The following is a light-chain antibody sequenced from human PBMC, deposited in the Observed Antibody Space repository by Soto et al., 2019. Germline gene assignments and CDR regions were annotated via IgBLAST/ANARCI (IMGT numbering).Light chain of an antibody. CDR2: EDD. CDR1: SGSIATNY. Sequence: NFMLTQPHSVSESPGKTVTISCTRSSGSIATNYVQWYQQRPGSAPTTVIYEDDQRPSGVPSRFSGSIDSSSNSASLTISGLKTEDEADYYCQSYDDNTPGVFGGGTQLTV. V-gene: IGLV6-57*03. J-gene: IGLJ2*01. CDR3: QSYDDNTPGV.